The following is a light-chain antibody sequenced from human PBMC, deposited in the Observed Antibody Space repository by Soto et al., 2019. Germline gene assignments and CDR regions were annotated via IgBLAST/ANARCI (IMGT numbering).Light chain of an antibody. J-gene: IGKJ1*01. Sequence: EIVLTQSPGTLSLSPGERATLSCRASQSLTNKYFAWYQQKPGRARRLLIDGASTRATGTPNRFSGSGWGTYFTLTISRLEPEDVAVYYCQQYEAVVTFGQGTKLEIK. CDR2: GAS. V-gene: IGKV3-20*01. CDR3: QQYEAVVT. CDR1: QSLTNKY.